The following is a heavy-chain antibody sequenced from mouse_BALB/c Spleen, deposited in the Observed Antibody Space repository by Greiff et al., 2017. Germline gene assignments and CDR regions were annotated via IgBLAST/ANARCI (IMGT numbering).Heavy chain of an antibody. Sequence: EVKLMESGGGLVKPGGSLKLSCAASGFAFSSYDMSWVRQTPEKRLEWVAYISSGGGSTYYPDTVKGRFTISRDNAKNTLYLQMSSLKSEDTAMYYCARMGITTATDAMDYWGQGTSVTVSS. CDR1: GFAFSSYD. D-gene: IGHD1-2*01. V-gene: IGHV5-12-1*01. CDR3: ARMGITTATDAMDY. J-gene: IGHJ4*01. CDR2: ISSGGGST.